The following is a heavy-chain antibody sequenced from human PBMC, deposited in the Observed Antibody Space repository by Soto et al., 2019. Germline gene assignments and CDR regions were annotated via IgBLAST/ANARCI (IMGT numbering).Heavy chain of an antibody. J-gene: IGHJ6*02. CDR2: IWYDGSNK. Sequence: GGSLRLSCAASGFTFSSYGMHWVRQAPGKGLEWVAVIWYDGSNKYYADSVKGRFTISRDNSKNTLYLQMNSLRAEDTAVYYCARDTMVRGRGMDVWGQGTTVTVPS. CDR1: GFTFSSYG. D-gene: IGHD3-10*01. CDR3: ARDTMVRGRGMDV. V-gene: IGHV3-33*01.